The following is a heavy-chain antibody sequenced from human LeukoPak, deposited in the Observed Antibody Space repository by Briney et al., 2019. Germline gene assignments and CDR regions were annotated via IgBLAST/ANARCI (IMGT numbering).Heavy chain of an antibody. D-gene: IGHD6-6*01. Sequence: SETLSLTCAVYGGSFSGYYWSWILQPPGKGLEWIGEINHSGSTNYNPSLKSRVTISVDTSKNQFSLKLSSVTAADTAVYYCARGLEYSSSSGHWFDPWGQGTLVTVSS. V-gene: IGHV4-34*01. CDR3: ARGLEYSSSSGHWFDP. CDR2: INHSGST. CDR1: GGSFSGYY. J-gene: IGHJ5*02.